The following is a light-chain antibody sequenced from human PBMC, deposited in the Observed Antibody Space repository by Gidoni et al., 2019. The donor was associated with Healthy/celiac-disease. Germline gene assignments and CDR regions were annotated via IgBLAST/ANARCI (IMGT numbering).Light chain of an antibody. J-gene: IGKJ2*01. V-gene: IGKV3-15*01. Sequence: EIVMTQSPATLSVSPGERANLSCRASQSVSSNLAWYQQKPGQAPRLLIYGAYTRATGIPARFSGSGSGTEFTLTISSLQSEDFAVYYCQQYNNWPLYTFGQGTKLEIK. CDR1: QSVSSN. CDR3: QQYNNWPLYT. CDR2: GAY.